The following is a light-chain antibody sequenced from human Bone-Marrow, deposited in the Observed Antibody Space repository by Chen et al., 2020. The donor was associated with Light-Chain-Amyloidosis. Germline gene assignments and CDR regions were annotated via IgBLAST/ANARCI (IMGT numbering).Light chain of an antibody. CDR1: DLPTKY. CDR3: QSADSSGTYEVI. Sequence: SHELPQPPSAPVSPGQTASITCSGDDLPTKYAYWYQQKPGQAPVMVIQRDTERPAGISERFSGSSSGTTATLTISGVQAEDEADYHCQSADSSGTYEVIFGGGTKLTVL. J-gene: IGLJ2*01. CDR2: RDT. V-gene: IGLV3-25*03.